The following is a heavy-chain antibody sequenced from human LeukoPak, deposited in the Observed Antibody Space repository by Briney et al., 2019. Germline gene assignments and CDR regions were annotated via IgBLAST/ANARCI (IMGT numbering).Heavy chain of an antibody. CDR2: ISPSGGST. CDR1: GYTFTGYY. D-gene: IGHD2-2*01. V-gene: IGHV1-46*01. Sequence: GASVKVSCKASGYTFTGYYMHWVRQAPGQGPEWMGVISPSGGSTTYAQKFQGRVTLTRDMSTSTAYMELRSLRSDDTAVYYCARGGRTGYCSSTSCRKTDAFDIWGQGTMVTVSS. J-gene: IGHJ3*02. CDR3: ARGGRTGYCSSTSCRKTDAFDI.